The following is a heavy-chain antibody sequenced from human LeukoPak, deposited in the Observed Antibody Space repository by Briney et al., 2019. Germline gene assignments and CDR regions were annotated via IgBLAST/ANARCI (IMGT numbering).Heavy chain of an antibody. Sequence: GGSLRLSCAASGFSFSSYWMNWVRQAPGKGLEWVANIKQDGSDKYYLTSVRGRFTISRDNAKNSLFLQMNSLRVEDTAVYYCARGGGHLDCWGQGTLVTVSS. V-gene: IGHV3-7*03. CDR3: ARGGGHLDC. CDR2: IKQDGSDK. CDR1: GFSFSSYW. J-gene: IGHJ4*02. D-gene: IGHD4-23*01.